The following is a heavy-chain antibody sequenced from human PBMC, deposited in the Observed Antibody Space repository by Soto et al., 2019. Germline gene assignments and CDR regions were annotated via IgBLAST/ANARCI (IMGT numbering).Heavy chain of an antibody. CDR2: ISGSGGST. CDR3: AKDSAAAGSSTYYFDY. D-gene: IGHD6-13*01. J-gene: IGHJ4*02. V-gene: IGHV3-23*01. Sequence: PGGSLRLSCAASGFTFSSYAMSWVRQAPGKGLEWVSAISGSGGSTYYADSVKGRFTISRDNSKNTLYLQMNSLRAEDTAVYYCAKDSAAAGSSTYYFDYWGQGTLVTVSS. CDR1: GFTFSSYA.